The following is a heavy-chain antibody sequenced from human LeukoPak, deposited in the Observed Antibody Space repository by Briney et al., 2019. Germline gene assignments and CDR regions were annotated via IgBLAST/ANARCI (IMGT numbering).Heavy chain of an antibody. CDR3: ATRGVTHDSSGFLYYFDY. V-gene: IGHV1-8*01. J-gene: IGHJ4*02. D-gene: IGHD3-22*01. CDR1: GYTFTSYD. CDR2: MNPNSGNT. Sequence: GASVKVSCKASGYTFTSYDINWVRQATGQGLEWMGWMNPNSGNTGYAQKFQGRVTMTRNTSISTAYMELSSLRSDDTAVYYCATRGVTHDSSGFLYYFDYWGQGTLVTVSS.